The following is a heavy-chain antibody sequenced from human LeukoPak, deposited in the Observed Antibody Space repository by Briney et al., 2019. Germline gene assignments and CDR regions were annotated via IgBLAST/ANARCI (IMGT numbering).Heavy chain of an antibody. Sequence: GGSLRLSCAASGFTFSSYDMHWVRQATGEGLEWVSAIGTAGDTYYPGSVKGRFTISRENAKNSLYLQMNSLRAGDTAVYYCARGPIVGPTKGFDPWGQGTLVTVSS. D-gene: IGHD1-26*01. CDR1: GFTFSSYD. J-gene: IGHJ5*02. V-gene: IGHV3-13*04. CDR2: IGTAGDT. CDR3: ARGPIVGPTKGFDP.